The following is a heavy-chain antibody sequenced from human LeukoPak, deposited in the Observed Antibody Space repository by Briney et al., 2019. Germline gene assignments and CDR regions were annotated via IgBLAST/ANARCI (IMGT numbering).Heavy chain of an antibody. CDR3: ARASDYYYDSSGYAFDY. J-gene: IGHJ4*02. Sequence: GESLKISCKGSGYTFTSYWIGWVRQMPGKGLEWMGIIYPGDSGTRYSPSFQGQVTISADKSISTAYLQWSSLKASDTAMYYCARASDYYYDSSGYAFDYWGQGTLVTVSS. CDR1: GYTFTSYW. D-gene: IGHD3-22*01. V-gene: IGHV5-51*01. CDR2: IYPGDSGT.